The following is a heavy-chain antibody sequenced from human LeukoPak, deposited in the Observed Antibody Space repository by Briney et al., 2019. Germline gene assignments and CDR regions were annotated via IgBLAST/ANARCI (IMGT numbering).Heavy chain of an antibody. D-gene: IGHD1-26*01. CDR3: ARGLVGWELSDDAFDI. V-gene: IGHV1-8*01. CDR1: GYTFTSYD. CDR2: MNPNSGNT. J-gene: IGHJ3*02. Sequence: ASVKVSCKASGYTFTSYDINWVRQATGQGLEWMGWMNPNSGNTGYAQKFQGRVTMTRNTSISTAYMELSSLRAEDTAVYYCARGLVGWELSDDAFDIWGQGTMVTVSS.